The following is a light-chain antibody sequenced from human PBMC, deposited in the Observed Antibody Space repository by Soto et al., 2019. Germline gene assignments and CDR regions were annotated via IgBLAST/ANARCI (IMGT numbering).Light chain of an antibody. CDR2: NNN. V-gene: IGLV1-47*02. CDR3: AAWDDSRKAVV. CDR1: KFNIEIYY. Sequence: QYVLYQQPSSSGTPGQSVSISCSGGKFNIEIYYAYLYQQLPGTAPKVIILNNNQRPSGSPDRVSFAESGTAASLAISGLQSEDEAYDYCAAWDDSRKAVVFGGGTK. J-gene: IGLJ2*01.